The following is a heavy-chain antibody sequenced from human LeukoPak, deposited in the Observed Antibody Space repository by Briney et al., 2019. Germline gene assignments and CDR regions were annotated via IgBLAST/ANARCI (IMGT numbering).Heavy chain of an antibody. J-gene: IGHJ6*02. V-gene: IGHV1-2*02. Sequence: GSVKLSCKASGYTFTAYYIHWVRQAPGQRLEWLGWINPNSGGPNYAQKFRGRVTMTRDTSISTVYMDLSRLTSDDTAVYYCARDRYSSSWYGMDVWGQGTTVTVSS. CDR2: INPNSGGP. CDR3: ARDRYSSSWYGMDV. D-gene: IGHD6-13*01. CDR1: GYTFTAYY.